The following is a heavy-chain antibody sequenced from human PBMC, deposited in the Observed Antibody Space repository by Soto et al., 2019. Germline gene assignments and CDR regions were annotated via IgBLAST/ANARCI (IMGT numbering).Heavy chain of an antibody. Sequence: PVWSLRLSCAASVFTFSSYSMNWVLQAPGKGLEWVSSISSSSSYIYYADSVKGRFTISRDNAKNSLYLQMNSLRAEDTAVYYCARSRHDAFDIWGQGTMVTVSS. J-gene: IGHJ3*02. CDR2: ISSSSSYI. V-gene: IGHV3-21*01. CDR1: VFTFSSYS. CDR3: ARSRHDAFDI.